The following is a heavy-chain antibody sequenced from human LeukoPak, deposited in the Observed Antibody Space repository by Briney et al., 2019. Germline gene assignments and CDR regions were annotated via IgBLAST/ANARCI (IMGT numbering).Heavy chain of an antibody. CDR1: GFTFSSHS. J-gene: IGHJ4*02. CDR3: ARGYDYGGNSPASIDY. V-gene: IGHV3-48*01. CDR2: ITSTSSTI. D-gene: IGHD4-23*01. Sequence: GSLRLSCAASGFTFSSHSMNWVRQAPGKGLEWLSYITSTSSTIYYADSVKGRFTTSRDNAKNSVYLQMNSLRAEDTAVYYCARGYDYGGNSPASIDYWGQGTLVTVSS.